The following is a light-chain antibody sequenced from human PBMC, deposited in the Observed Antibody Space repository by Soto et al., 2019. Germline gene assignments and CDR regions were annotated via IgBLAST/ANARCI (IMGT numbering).Light chain of an antibody. Sequence: EIVMTQSPATLSVSPGERATLSCRASQSISSNLAWYQQRPGQTPRLLIYGASTRATGIPARFSGSGSGTEFNLTISNLQSEDSAVYYCQHHNDWVKTFGQGTKLEIK. J-gene: IGKJ2*01. CDR1: QSISSN. CDR2: GAS. V-gene: IGKV3-15*01. CDR3: QHHNDWVKT.